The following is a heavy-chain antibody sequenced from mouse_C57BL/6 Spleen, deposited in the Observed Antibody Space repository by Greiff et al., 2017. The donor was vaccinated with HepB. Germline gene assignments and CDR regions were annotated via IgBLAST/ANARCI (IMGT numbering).Heavy chain of an antibody. J-gene: IGHJ3*01. CDR1: GYTFTSYW. D-gene: IGHD3-2*02. CDR3: ARELDSSGYGGAY. Sequence: VQLQQPGAELVKPGASVKMSCKASGYTFTSYWITWVKQRPGQGLEWIGDIYPGSGSTNYNEKFKSKATLTVDTSSSTAYMQLSSLTSEDSAVYYCARELDSSGYGGAYWGQGTLVTVSA. V-gene: IGHV1-55*01. CDR2: IYPGSGST.